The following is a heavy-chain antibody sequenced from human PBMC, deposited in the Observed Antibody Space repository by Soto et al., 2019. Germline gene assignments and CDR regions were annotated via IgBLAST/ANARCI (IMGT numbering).Heavy chain of an antibody. CDR2: ISAYNGNT. CDR3: ARARVLWFGELFSPYDY. CDR1: GYTVTSYG. V-gene: IGHV1-18*01. Sequence: ASVKVSCRASGYTVTSYGISWVRQAPGQGLEWMGWISAYNGNTKYAQKLQGRVTMTTDTSTSTAYMELTSLRSEDTAVYYCARARVLWFGELFSPYDYWGQGTLVTVSS. D-gene: IGHD3-10*01. J-gene: IGHJ4*02.